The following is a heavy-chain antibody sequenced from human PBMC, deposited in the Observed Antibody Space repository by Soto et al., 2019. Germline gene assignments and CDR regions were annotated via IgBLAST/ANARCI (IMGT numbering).Heavy chain of an antibody. D-gene: IGHD3-3*01. CDR1: GYTFTSYG. J-gene: IGHJ6*02. V-gene: IGHV1-18*01. CDR3: ARGLQSITIFGVVEVTHMDV. Sequence: ASVKVSCKASGYTFTSYGIIWVRQAPGQGLEWMGWVSAYNGNTNYAQKLQGRVTMTTDTSTSTAYMELRSLRSDDTAVYYCARGLQSITIFGVVEVTHMDVWGQGTTVTV. CDR2: VSAYNGNT.